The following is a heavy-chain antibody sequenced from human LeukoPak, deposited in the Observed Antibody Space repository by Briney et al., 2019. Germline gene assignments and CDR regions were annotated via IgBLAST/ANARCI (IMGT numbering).Heavy chain of an antibody. CDR1: GFTFSNAW. CDR3: TTSSSSWSNWFDP. CDR2: IKSKTDGGTT. Sequence: GGSLRLSCAASGFTFSNAWVSWVRQAPGKGLEWVGRIKSKTDGGTTDYAAPVKGRFTISRDDSKNTLYLQMNSLKTEDTAVYYCTTSSSSWSNWFDPWGQGTLVTVSS. J-gene: IGHJ5*02. D-gene: IGHD6-13*01. V-gene: IGHV3-15*01.